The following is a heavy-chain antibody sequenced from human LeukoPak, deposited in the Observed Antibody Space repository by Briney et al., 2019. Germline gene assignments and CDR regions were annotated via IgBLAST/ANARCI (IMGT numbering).Heavy chain of an antibody. Sequence: SVKVSCKASGGTFSSYAISWVRQAPGQGLEWMGGIIPIFGTANYAQKFQGRVTITADKSTSTAYMELSSLRSEDTAVYYCARVKYYDSSGYYLGWDLGGYFDYWGQGTLVTVSS. J-gene: IGHJ4*02. D-gene: IGHD3-22*01. V-gene: IGHV1-69*06. CDR2: IIPIFGTA. CDR3: ARVKYYDSSGYYLGWDLGGYFDY. CDR1: GGTFSSYA.